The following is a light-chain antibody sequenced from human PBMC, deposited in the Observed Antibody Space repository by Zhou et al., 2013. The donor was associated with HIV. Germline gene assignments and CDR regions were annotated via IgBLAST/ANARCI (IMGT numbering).Light chain of an antibody. V-gene: IGKV2-28*01. CDR3: QQYYSYPPVT. CDR1: QSLLHSNGYNY. J-gene: IGKJ2*01. Sequence: DVVMTQTPLSLPVTPGEPASISCRSSQSLLHSNGYNYLDWYLQKPGQSPQLLIYAASTLQSGVPSRFSGSGSGTDFTLTISCLQSEDFATYYCQQYYSYPPVTFGQGTKLEIK. CDR2: AAS.